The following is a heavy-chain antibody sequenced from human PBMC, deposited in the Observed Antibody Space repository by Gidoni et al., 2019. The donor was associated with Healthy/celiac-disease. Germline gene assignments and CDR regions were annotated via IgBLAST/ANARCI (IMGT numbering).Heavy chain of an antibody. CDR2: ISAYNGNK. CDR3: ARWGFVGVVTHGDY. D-gene: IGHD3-3*01. CDR1: GYPFTSYG. J-gene: IGHJ4*02. Sequence: QVPLVPSRAAVNKPGSSVTVSCKASGYPFTSYGISWVRPAPGQGLEWMGWISAYNGNKNYGQKLQGRVTMTTDTSTRTAYMELRSLRSDDTAVYYCARWGFVGVVTHGDYGGQGTLVTVSS. V-gene: IGHV1-18*04.